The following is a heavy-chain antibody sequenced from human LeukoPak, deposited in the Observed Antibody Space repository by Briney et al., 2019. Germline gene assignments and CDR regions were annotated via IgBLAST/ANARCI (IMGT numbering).Heavy chain of an antibody. J-gene: IGHJ4*02. V-gene: IGHV3-23*01. CDR1: GFIITTYA. D-gene: IGHD1-26*01. CDR3: AKQWVDC. Sequence: GGSLRLSCAASGFIITTYAMAWVRQAPGKGLEWVAGILGSGTTYYSDSVKGRFTISRDNAQNTLYLQMNTLRAEDTALYYCAKQWVDCWGQGTLVTVSS. CDR2: ILGSGTT.